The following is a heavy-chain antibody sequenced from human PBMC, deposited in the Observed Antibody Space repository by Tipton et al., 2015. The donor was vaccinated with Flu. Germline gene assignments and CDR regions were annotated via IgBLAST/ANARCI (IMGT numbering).Heavy chain of an antibody. J-gene: IGHJ6*02. CDR1: GGSISSSSYY. V-gene: IGHV4-39*07. D-gene: IGHD3-3*01. CDR2: IYYSGST. Sequence: TLSLTCTVSGGSISSSSYYWGWIRQPPGKGLEWIGSIYYSGSTYYNPALKSRVTISVDTSKNQFSLKLSSVTAADTAVYYCARDLDGGFWSGYYSSSPWVDFWGQGTTVTVSS. CDR3: ARDLDGGFWSGYYSSSPWVDF.